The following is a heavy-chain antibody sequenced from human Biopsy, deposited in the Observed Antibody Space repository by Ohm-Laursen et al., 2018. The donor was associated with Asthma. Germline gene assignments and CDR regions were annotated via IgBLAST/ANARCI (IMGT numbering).Heavy chain of an antibody. CDR1: GFSFSNYG. D-gene: IGHD1-26*01. CDR2: ISFDGTNR. J-gene: IGHJ4*02. Sequence: SLRLSCSATGFSFSNYGMHWVRQAPGKGLDWVAVISFDGTNRNYTDSVKGRFTISRDNSRNTLYLEMNSLRAEDTAVYFCAKEVFPGWELRRGPDSWGQGTLVTVSS. V-gene: IGHV3-30*18. CDR3: AKEVFPGWELRRGPDS.